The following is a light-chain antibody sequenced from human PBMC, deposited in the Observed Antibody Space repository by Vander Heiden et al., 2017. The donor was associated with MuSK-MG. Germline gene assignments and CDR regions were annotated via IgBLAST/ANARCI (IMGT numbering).Light chain of an antibody. CDR1: SLRSNH. J-gene: IGLJ2*01. Sequence: SSELTQAPAVSVALGQTVRITCQGASLRSNHESWYQQKPGQAPVLVIYGKNNRPSGIPDRFSGSSSGNTASLTITGAQAEDEADYYCNSRDSSGNHVVFGGGTKLTVL. CDR3: NSRDSSGNHVV. V-gene: IGLV3-19*01. CDR2: GKN.